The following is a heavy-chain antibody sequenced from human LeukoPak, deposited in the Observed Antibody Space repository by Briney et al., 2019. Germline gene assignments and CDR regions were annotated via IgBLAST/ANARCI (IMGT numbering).Heavy chain of an antibody. CDR1: GGSISSGSYY. V-gene: IGHV4-61*02. J-gene: IGHJ1*01. CDR3: ARQWELSE. D-gene: IGHD1-26*01. CDR2: IYTSGST. Sequence: PSETLSLTCTVSGGSISSGSYYWSWIRQPAGKGLEWIGRIYTSGSTNYNPSLKSRVTISVDTSKNQFSLKLCSVTAADTAVYYCARQWELSEWGQGTLVTVSS.